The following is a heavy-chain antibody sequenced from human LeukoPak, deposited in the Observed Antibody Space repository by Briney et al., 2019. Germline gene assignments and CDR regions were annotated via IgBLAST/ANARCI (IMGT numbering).Heavy chain of an antibody. Sequence: PGGSLRLSCAASGFTVSSNYMNWVRQAPGKGLELVSVIHSDGNTYYVDSVKGRFTISRDNAKNSLYLQMNSLRAEDTAVYYCASGFDSRFFDKWGQGTLVTVSS. D-gene: IGHD3-22*01. V-gene: IGHV3-53*01. CDR1: GFTVSSNY. CDR3: ASGFDSRFFDK. J-gene: IGHJ4*02. CDR2: IHSDGNT.